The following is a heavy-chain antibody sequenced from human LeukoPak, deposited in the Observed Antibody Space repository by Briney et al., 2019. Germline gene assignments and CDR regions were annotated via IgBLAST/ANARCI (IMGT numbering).Heavy chain of an antibody. CDR1: GGSFSGYY. V-gene: IGHV4-34*01. CDR3: ARGGYSSSWFTHKRGFDP. D-gene: IGHD6-13*01. J-gene: IGHJ5*02. CDR2: INHSGST. Sequence: SETLSLTCAVYGGSFSGYYWSWIRQPPGKGLEWIGGINHSGSTNYNPSLKSRVTISVETAKNQFSLKLSSVTAADTAVYYGARGGYSSSWFTHKRGFDPWGQGTLVTVSS.